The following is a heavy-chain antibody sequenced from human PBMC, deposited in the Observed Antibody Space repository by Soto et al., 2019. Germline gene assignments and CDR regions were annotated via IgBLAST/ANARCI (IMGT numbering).Heavy chain of an antibody. CDR3: APAHALGY. CDR2: YASDGSSA. Sequence: GGPLSLPCSASGFTFTNYWMHWVRHAPSKGRAWISRYASDGSSATNAASVKGRFTISRENDSITLYLQMDSLRAKATSVCYCAPAHALGYWGQGTLVTVSS. CDR1: GFTFTNYW. V-gene: IGHV3-74*01. J-gene: IGHJ4*02.